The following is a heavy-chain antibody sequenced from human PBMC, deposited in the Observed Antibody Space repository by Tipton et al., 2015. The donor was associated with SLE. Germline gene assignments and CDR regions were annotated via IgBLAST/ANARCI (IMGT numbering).Heavy chain of an antibody. CDR2: IYYFKNT. J-gene: IGHJ4*02. CDR3: ARHFSGSYSFDY. CDR1: GGSIGSSSYS. D-gene: IGHD1-26*01. V-gene: IGHV4-39*01. Sequence: TLSLTCTVSGGSIGSSSYSWGWVRLPPGKGLEWIGTIYYFKNTYYNPSLQSRVSISVDTSKNQVSLKLSSVTAADTALYYCARHFSGSYSFDYWGQGKLVTVSS.